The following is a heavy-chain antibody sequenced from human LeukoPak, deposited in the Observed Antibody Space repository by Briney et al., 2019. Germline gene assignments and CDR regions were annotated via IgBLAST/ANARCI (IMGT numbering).Heavy chain of an antibody. CDR1: GFTFSSYA. V-gene: IGHV3-30-3*01. CDR2: ISYDGSNK. Sequence: GRSLRLSCAASGFTFSSYAMHWVRQAPGKGLEWVAVISYDGSNKYYADSVKGRFTISRDNSKNTLYLQMNSLRAEDTAVYYCAKAVAVAGISYFDYWGQGTLVTVSS. J-gene: IGHJ4*02. D-gene: IGHD6-19*01. CDR3: AKAVAVAGISYFDY.